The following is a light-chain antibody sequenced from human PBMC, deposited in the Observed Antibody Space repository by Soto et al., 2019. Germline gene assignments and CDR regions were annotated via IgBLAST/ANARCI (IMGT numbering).Light chain of an antibody. CDR2: RNN. CDR1: SSNIGSNS. CDR3: AAWDDSLNGRV. V-gene: IGLV1-44*01. Sequence: QSVLTQPPSASGTPGQRVTISCSGSSSNIGSNSVNWYQQLPGTAPKLLIYRNNQWPSGVPDRFSGSKSGTSASLAISGLQSEDEADYYCAAWDDSLNGRVFXTGTKVTVL. J-gene: IGLJ1*01.